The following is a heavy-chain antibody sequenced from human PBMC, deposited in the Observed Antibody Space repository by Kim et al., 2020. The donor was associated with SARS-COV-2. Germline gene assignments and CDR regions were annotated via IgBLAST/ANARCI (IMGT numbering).Heavy chain of an antibody. CDR2: INHSGST. D-gene: IGHD6-19*01. CDR3: ASTSGMIAVAGTFPRSGNGMDV. CDR1: GGSFSGYY. Sequence: SETLSLTCAVYGGSFSGYYWSWIRQPPGKGLEWIGEINHSGSTNYNPSLKSRVTISVDTSKNQFSLKLSSVTAADTAVYYCASTSGMIAVAGTFPRSGNGMDVWGQGTTVTVSS. J-gene: IGHJ6*02. V-gene: IGHV4-34*01.